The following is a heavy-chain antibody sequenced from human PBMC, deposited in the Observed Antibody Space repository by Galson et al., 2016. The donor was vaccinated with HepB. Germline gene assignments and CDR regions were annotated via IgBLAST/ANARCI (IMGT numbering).Heavy chain of an antibody. J-gene: IGHJ4*02. V-gene: IGHV5-51*01. CDR2: IYLGDSET. D-gene: IGHD1-1*01. CDR3: ARRCRQGNCWSWGFDF. CDR1: GYTFSTCW. Sequence: QSGAEVKKPGESLKISCKGSGYTFSTCWMTWVRQMPGKGLEWMGIIYLGDSETRYSPSFQGQVTISADKSISTAYLQWSSLKPSDTAMYYCARRCRQGNCWSWGFDFWGQETLVTVSS.